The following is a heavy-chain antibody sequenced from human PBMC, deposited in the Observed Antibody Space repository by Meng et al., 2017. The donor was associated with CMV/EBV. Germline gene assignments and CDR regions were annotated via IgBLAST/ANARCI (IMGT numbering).Heavy chain of an antibody. CDR1: GYTFTSYG. CDR3: ASTRASVVPAATSSYYYYYGMDV. D-gene: IGHD2-2*01. CDR2: ISAYNGNT. V-gene: IGHV1-18*01. Sequence: ASVKVSCKASGYTFTSYGISWVRQAPGQGLEWMGWISAYNGNTNYAQKLQGRVTMTTDTSTSTAYMELRSLRSDDTAVYYCASTRASVVPAATSSYYYYYGMDVWGQGTTVTVSS. J-gene: IGHJ6*02.